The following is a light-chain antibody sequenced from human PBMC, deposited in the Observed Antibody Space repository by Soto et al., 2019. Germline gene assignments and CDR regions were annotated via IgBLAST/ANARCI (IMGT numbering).Light chain of an antibody. V-gene: IGKV3-20*01. CDR1: QSVSNNY. J-gene: IGKJ1*01. CDR2: GAS. CDR3: QQYGGSPRT. Sequence: EIVLTQSPGTLSLSPGERATLSCRASQSVSNNYLAWYQQKPGQAPRLLIYGASSRATGIPDRFSGSGSGTEFTLIISRLEPEDFAVFYCQQYGGSPRTFGQGTRVEIK.